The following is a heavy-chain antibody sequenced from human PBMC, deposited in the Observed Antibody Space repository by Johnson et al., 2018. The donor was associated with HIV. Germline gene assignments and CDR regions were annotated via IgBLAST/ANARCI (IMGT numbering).Heavy chain of an antibody. CDR1: GFTFSDYY. CDR2: ISSSGSTI. Sequence: QVQLVESGGGLVKPGGSLRLSCAASGFTFSDYYMSWIRQAPGKGLEWVSYISSSGSTIYYADSVKGRFTISRDNAKNSLYRQMKSLRAEYTAVYYCARAELGHTVTASCSFDIWGHGTMFTVSS. CDR3: ARAELGHTVTASCSFDI. J-gene: IGHJ3*02. D-gene: IGHD4-17*01. V-gene: IGHV3-11*04.